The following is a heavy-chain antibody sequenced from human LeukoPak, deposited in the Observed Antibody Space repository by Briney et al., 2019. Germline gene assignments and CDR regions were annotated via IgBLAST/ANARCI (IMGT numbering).Heavy chain of an antibody. CDR2: ISGSGGST. V-gene: IGHV3-23*01. CDR3: AKSIVVAPAANDY. D-gene: IGHD2-2*01. Sequence: GRSLRLSCAASGFTFSDYYMSWIRQAPGKGLEWVSAISGSGGSTYYADSVKGRFTISRDNSKNTLYLQMNSLRAEDTAVYYCAKSIVVAPAANDYWGQGTLVTVSS. CDR1: GFTFSDYY. J-gene: IGHJ4*02.